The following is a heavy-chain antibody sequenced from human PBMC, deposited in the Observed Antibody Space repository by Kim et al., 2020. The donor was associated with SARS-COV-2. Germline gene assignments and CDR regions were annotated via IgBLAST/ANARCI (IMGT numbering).Heavy chain of an antibody. J-gene: IGHJ5*02. CDR1: GFTFSSYS. CDR3: AKGAGES. V-gene: IGHV3-21*01. D-gene: IGHD6-13*01. CDR2: VSSTGNYR. Sequence: GGSLRLSCAASGFTFSSYSMNWVRQAPGKGLAWVSSVSSTGNYRYYADSVKGRFTISRDNAQNSLFLQIKSLRAEDTAVYYCAKGAGESWGQGTLGTVTS.